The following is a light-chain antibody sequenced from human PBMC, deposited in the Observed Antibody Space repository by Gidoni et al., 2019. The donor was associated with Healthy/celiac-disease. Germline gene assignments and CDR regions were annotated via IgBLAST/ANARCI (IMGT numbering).Light chain of an antibody. V-gene: IGKV3-20*01. Sequence: EIAWTQSPGTLSLSPGERATLSCRASQSVSSSYLAWYQQKPGQAPRLLIYGASSRATGIPARFSGSGSGTDFTLTISRLEPEDFAVYYCQQYGSSPETFGQGTKVEIK. CDR1: QSVSSSY. J-gene: IGKJ1*01. CDR2: GAS. CDR3: QQYGSSPET.